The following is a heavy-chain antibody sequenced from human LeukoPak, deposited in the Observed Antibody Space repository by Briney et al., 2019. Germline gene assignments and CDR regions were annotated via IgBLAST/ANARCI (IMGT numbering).Heavy chain of an antibody. CDR1: GVSISSGGYY. CDR2: IYYSGST. D-gene: IGHD4-23*01. V-gene: IGHV4-31*03. CDR3: ARDAFLEDGGNYMDV. J-gene: IGHJ6*02. Sequence: PSETLSLTCTVSGVSISSGGYYWSWIRQHPGKGLEWIGYIYYSGSTYYNPSLKSRVTISVDTSKNQFSLKLSSVTAADTAVYYCARDAFLEDGGNYMDVWGQGTTVTVSS.